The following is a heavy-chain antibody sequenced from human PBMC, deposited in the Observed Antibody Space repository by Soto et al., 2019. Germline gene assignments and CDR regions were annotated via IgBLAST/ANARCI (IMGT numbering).Heavy chain of an antibody. J-gene: IGHJ6*02. CDR2: IYTSGST. Sequence: PSETLSLTCTFSCGSIISYYWSWIRQPAGKGLEWIGRIYTSGSTNYNPSLKSRVTMSVDTSKNQFSLKLSSVTAADTAVYYCARDHGAVAGTGYYYGMDVWGQGTTVTVSS. V-gene: IGHV4-4*07. CDR3: ARDHGAVAGTGYYYGMDV. D-gene: IGHD6-19*01. CDR1: CGSIISYY.